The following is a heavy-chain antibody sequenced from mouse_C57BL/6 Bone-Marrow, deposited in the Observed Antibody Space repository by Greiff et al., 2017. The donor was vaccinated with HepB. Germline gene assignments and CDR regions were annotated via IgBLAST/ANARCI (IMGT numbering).Heavy chain of an antibody. CDR2: INPNNGGT. Sequence: EVQLHQSGPELVKPGASVKISCKASGYTFTDYYMNWVKQSHGKSLEWIGDINPNNGGTSYNQKFKGKAALTVDKSSSTAYMELRSLTSEDSAVYYCARLSYGFDYWGQGTTLTVSS. D-gene: IGHD1-1*01. CDR3: ARLSYGFDY. CDR1: GYTFTDYY. J-gene: IGHJ2*01. V-gene: IGHV1-26*01.